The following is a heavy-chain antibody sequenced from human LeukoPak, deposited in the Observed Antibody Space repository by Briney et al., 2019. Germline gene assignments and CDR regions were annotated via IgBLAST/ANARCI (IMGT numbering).Heavy chain of an antibody. CDR1: GFTFSSYG. D-gene: IGHD1-26*01. J-gene: IGHJ3*02. V-gene: IGHV3-33*01. Sequence: GGSLRLSCAASGFTFSSYGMHWVRQAPGKGLEWVAVIWYDGSNKYYADSVKGRFTISRDNSKNTLYLQMDSLRAEDTAVYYCARVEWELLGAFDIWGQGTMVTVSS. CDR3: ARVEWELLGAFDI. CDR2: IWYDGSNK.